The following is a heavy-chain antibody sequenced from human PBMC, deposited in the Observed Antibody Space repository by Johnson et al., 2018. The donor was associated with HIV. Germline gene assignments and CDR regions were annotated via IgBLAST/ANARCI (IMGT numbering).Heavy chain of an antibody. J-gene: IGHJ3*02. V-gene: IGHV3-30-3*01. Sequence: QVQLVESGGGVVQPGRSLRLSCAASGFIFNTYAIHWVRQAPGKGLEWVAIISYDGSNKYYADSVKGRFTISRENSKNTLYLQMNSLRAEDTAVYYCAKDLRVVDWFNAYDAFDIWGQGTMVTVSS. CDR3: AKDLRVVDWFNAYDAFDI. D-gene: IGHD3-9*01. CDR2: ISYDGSNK. CDR1: GFIFNTYA.